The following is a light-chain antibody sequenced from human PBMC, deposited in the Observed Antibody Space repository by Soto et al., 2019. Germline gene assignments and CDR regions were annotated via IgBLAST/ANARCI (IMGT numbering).Light chain of an antibody. CDR3: QQYHNSILM. Sequence: ENVLTQSPGTLSLSPGERATLSCRASQSVSSSHLAWYQQKPGQAPRLLMYGASSRATGIPDRFSGGGSGADFTLTISRLEPEDFGVYYCQQYHNSILMFGQGTKV. CDR2: GAS. J-gene: IGKJ1*01. V-gene: IGKV3-20*01. CDR1: QSVSSSH.